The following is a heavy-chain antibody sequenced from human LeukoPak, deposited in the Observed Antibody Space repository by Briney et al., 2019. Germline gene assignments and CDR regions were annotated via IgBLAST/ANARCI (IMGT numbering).Heavy chain of an antibody. CDR3: ARGYDSSGLFDY. CDR2: IYYSGST. D-gene: IGHD3-22*01. J-gene: IGHJ4*02. V-gene: IGHV4-30-4*07. CDR1: GGSISSGGYS. Sequence: SETLSLTCAVSGGSISSGGYSWSWIRQPPGKGLEWIGYIYYSGSTYYNPSLKSRVTISVDTSKNQFSLKLSSVTAADTAVYYCARGYDSSGLFDYWGQGTLVTVSS.